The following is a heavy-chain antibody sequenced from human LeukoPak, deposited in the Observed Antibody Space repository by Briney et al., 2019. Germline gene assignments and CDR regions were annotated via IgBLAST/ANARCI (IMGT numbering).Heavy chain of an antibody. CDR2: INHSGST. V-gene: IGHV4-34*01. CDR1: GGSISGYY. CDR3: ARGCLAQWLSHPLDY. D-gene: IGHD3-22*01. J-gene: IGHJ4*02. Sequence: PSETLSLTCTVSGGSISGYYWSWIRQPPGKGLEWIGEINHSGSTNYNPSLKSRVTISVDTSKNQFSLKLSSVTAADTAVYYCARGCLAQWLSHPLDYWGQGTLVTVSS.